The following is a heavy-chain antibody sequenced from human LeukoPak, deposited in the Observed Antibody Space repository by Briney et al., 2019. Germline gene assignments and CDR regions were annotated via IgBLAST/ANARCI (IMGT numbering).Heavy chain of an antibody. Sequence: ASVKVSCKASGYTFTSYGISWVRQAPGQGLEWMGWISASNGNTNYAQKLQGRVTMTTDTSTSTAYMELRSLRSDDTAVYYCARDLCSSTSCYPTDYYYYGMDVWGQGTTVTVSS. V-gene: IGHV1-18*01. CDR3: ARDLCSSTSCYPTDYYYYGMDV. CDR2: ISASNGNT. CDR1: GYTFTSYG. J-gene: IGHJ6*02. D-gene: IGHD2-2*01.